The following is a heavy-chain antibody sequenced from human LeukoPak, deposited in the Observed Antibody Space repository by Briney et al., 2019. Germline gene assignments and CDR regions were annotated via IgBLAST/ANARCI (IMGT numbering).Heavy chain of an antibody. J-gene: IGHJ5*02. Sequence: SETLSLTCAVYGGSFSGYYWSWIRQPPGKGLEWIGEINHSGSTNYNPSLKSRVTISVDTSKNQFSLKLSSVTAADTAVYYCARGGGSIVVVPAAISWFDPWGQETLVTVSS. CDR3: ARGGGSIVVVPAAISWFDP. CDR1: GGSFSGYY. D-gene: IGHD2-2*01. V-gene: IGHV4-34*01. CDR2: INHSGST.